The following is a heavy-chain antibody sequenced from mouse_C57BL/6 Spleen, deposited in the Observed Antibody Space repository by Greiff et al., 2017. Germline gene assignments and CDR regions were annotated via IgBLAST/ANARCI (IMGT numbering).Heavy chain of an antibody. J-gene: IGHJ3*01. CDR2: IHPSDSDT. V-gene: IGHV1-74*01. CDR1: GYTLTSYW. CDR3: AIEGAWFAY. Sequence: QVQLQQPGPELVKPGASVKVSCKASGYTLTSYWLHWVKQRPGQGLEWMGRIHPSDSDTNYNQKFKGKATLTVDKSSSTAYMQLSSLTSEDSAVYYCAIEGAWFAYWGQGTLVTVSA.